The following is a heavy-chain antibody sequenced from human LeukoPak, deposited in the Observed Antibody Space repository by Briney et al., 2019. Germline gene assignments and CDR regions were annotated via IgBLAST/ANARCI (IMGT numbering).Heavy chain of an antibody. CDR3: ARGPHVDIVATIPFDY. CDR1: GFTFSRFG. J-gene: IGHJ4*02. CDR2: IKQDGSEK. V-gene: IGHV3-7*01. Sequence: GGSLRLSCAASGFTFSRFGMTWVRQAPGKGLEWVANIKQDGSEKYYVDSVKGRFTISRDNAKNSLYLQMNSLRAEDTAVYYCARGPHVDIVATIPFDYWGQGTLVTVSS. D-gene: IGHD5-12*01.